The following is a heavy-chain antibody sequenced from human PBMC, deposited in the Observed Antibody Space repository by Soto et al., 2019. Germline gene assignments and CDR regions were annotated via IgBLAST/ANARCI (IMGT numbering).Heavy chain of an antibody. CDR2: ISGSGGST. CDR3: ASTLAMSPQYYYYGMDV. V-gene: IGHV3-23*01. CDR1: GFTFSSYA. Sequence: GGSLRLSCAASGFTFSSYAMSWVRQAPGKGLEWVSAISGSGGSTYYADSVKGRFTISRDNSKNTLYLQMNSLRAEDTAVYYCASTLAMSPQYYYYGMDVWGQGTTVTVSS. J-gene: IGHJ6*02.